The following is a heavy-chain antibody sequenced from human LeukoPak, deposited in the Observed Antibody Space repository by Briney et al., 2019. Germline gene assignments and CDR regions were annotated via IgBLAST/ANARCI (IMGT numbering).Heavy chain of an antibody. CDR2: MNPNSGNT. V-gene: IGHV1-8*01. Sequence: RASMKVSCKASGYTFTGYDINWVRQATGQGPEWMGWMNPNSGNTGYAQKFQGRVTITRNTSISTAYMELSSLRSEDTAVYYCARRTLTIRTFDIWGQGTMVTVSS. D-gene: IGHD3-3*01. J-gene: IGHJ3*02. CDR1: GYTFTGYD. CDR3: ARRTLTIRTFDI.